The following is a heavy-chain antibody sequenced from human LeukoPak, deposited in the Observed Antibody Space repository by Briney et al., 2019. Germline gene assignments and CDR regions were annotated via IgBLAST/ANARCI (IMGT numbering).Heavy chain of an antibody. V-gene: IGHV3-74*01. D-gene: IGHD3-10*01. CDR1: GFTFSSYW. J-gene: IGHJ4*02. Sequence: GGSLRLSCGASGFTFSSYWMNWVRHAPGEGLVWVSRMNSDGSSTSYADSVKGRFTISRDNAKKTLYLQMNSLRAEDTAVYYCARAKPKNMVRGLIMRRESRYYFDYWGQGTLVTVSS. CDR2: MNSDGSST. CDR3: ARAKPKNMVRGLIMRRESRYYFDY.